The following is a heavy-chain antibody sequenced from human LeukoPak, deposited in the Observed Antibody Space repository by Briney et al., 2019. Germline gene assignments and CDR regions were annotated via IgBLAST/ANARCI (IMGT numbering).Heavy chain of an antibody. V-gene: IGHV4-39*01. D-gene: IGHD2-2*01. Sequence: SETLSLTCTVSGGSISSSSYYWGWIRQPPGKGLEWIGSIYYSGSTYYNPSLKSRVTISVDTSKNQLSLKLSSVTAADTAVYYCARSYCSSTSCYFPSSWFDPWGQGTLVTVSS. CDR2: IYYSGST. J-gene: IGHJ5*02. CDR3: ARSYCSSTSCYFPSSWFDP. CDR1: GGSISSSSYY.